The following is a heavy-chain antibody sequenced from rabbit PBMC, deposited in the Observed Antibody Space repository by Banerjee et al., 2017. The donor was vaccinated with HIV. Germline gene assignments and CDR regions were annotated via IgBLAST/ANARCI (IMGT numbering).Heavy chain of an antibody. Sequence: QSLEESGGDLVKPGASLTLTCTASGFSFSNSYYMWWVRQAPGKGLEWIACIYAGTSGHTYYASWAKGRFTISKTSSTTVTLQMTRLTAADTASYFCARDLAGVIGWNFNLWGPGTLVTVS. CDR3: ARDLAGVIGWNFNL. CDR1: GFSFSNSYY. J-gene: IGHJ4*01. CDR2: IYAGTSGHT. V-gene: IGHV1S40*01. D-gene: IGHD4-1*01.